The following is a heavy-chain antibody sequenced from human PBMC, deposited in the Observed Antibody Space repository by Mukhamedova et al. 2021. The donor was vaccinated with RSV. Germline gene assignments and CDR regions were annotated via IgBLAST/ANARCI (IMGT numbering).Heavy chain of an antibody. D-gene: IGHD2-2*01. CDR2: INSDRSST. V-gene: IGHV3-74*01. CDR3: ARGGDSVVPAAP. Sequence: MHWVRQAPGKGLVWVSRINSDRSSTSYADSVKGRFTISRDNAKNTLYLQMNSLRAEDTAVYYCARGGDSVVPAAPWGQGTLVTVS. J-gene: IGHJ4*02.